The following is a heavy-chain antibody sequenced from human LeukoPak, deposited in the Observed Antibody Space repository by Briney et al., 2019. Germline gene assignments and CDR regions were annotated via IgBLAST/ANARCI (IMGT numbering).Heavy chain of an antibody. Sequence: ASVKVSCKASGYTFTGYYMHWVRQAPGQGLEWMGWISAYNGNTNYAQKLQGRVTMTTDTSTSTAYMELRSLRSDDTAVYYCARDSYYDSSGRVFDYWGQGTLVTVSS. V-gene: IGHV1-18*04. D-gene: IGHD3-22*01. CDR2: ISAYNGNT. CDR3: ARDSYYDSSGRVFDY. J-gene: IGHJ4*02. CDR1: GYTFTGYY.